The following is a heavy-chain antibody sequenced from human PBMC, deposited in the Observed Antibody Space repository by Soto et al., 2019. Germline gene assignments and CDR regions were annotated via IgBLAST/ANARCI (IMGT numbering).Heavy chain of an antibody. J-gene: IGHJ3*02. CDR1: GGSISSGGYY. CDR3: ARVRRWLQSHDAFDI. D-gene: IGHD5-12*01. Sequence: QVQLQESGPGLVKPSQTLSLTCTVSGGSISSGGYYWSWIRQHPGKGLEWIGYIYYSGSTYYNPSLNSRVTISVDTSKNQFSLKLSSVTAADTAVYYCARVRRWLQSHDAFDIWGQGTMVTVSS. CDR2: IYYSGST. V-gene: IGHV4-31*03.